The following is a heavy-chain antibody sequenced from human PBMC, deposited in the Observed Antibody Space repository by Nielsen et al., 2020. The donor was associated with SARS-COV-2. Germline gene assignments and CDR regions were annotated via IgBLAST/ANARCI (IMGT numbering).Heavy chain of an antibody. D-gene: IGHD3-16*01. V-gene: IGHV4-30-2*01. CDR3: ARGGRITFGGADDAFDI. Sequence: SETLSLTCAASGGSISSCGYSWSWIRQPPGKGLEWIGYIYHSGRTYYNPSLKSRVTISVDRSKNQFSLKLSSVTAADTAVYYCARGGRITFGGADDAFDIWGQGTMVTVSS. CDR1: GGSISSCGYS. CDR2: IYHSGRT. J-gene: IGHJ3*02.